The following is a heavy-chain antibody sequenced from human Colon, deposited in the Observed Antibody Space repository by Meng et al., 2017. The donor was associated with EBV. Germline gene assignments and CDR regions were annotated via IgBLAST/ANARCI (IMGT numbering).Heavy chain of an antibody. CDR2: IYHSGST. V-gene: IGHV4-4*02. D-gene: IGHD2-21*02. Sequence: QVQLQESGPGLVKPSGTLSLTGAVSGGSLSSRNWWSWVRRPPGKGLEWIGEIYHSGSTNYNPSLKSRVTISVDESKNQFSLRLSSVTAADTAVYYCARVGAYCGGDCYHPRWGQGTLVTVSS. CDR3: ARVGAYCGGDCYHPR. J-gene: IGHJ4*02. CDR1: GGSLSSRNW.